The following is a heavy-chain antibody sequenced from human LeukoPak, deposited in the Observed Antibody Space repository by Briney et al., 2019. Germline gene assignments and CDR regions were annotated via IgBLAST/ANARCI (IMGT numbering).Heavy chain of an antibody. V-gene: IGHV3-72*01. J-gene: IGHJ4*02. CDR1: GFTLSDHQ. CDR3: ASSYSSSWPTDRIFDY. CDR2: IRIKARSYTT. D-gene: IGHD6-13*01. Sequence: GGSLRLSCAVSGFTLSDHQMDWVRQAPGKGLEWVGRIRIKARSYTTEYAASVRGRFIISRDDAKNALYVQMNSLKTEDTAMYFCASSYSSSWPTDRIFDYWGQGTLVTVSS.